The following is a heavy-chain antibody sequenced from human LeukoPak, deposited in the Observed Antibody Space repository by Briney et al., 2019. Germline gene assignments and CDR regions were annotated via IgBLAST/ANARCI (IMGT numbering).Heavy chain of an antibody. Sequence: SETLSLTCTFSGGSISTYYWSWIRQPAGKGLEWIGRVYSGGSTHYNPSLKSRVTISIDTSRNQFSLRLTSVTAADTAVYYCARVAAANFDYWGQGTLVTVSS. CDR3: ARVAAANFDY. D-gene: IGHD6-13*01. J-gene: IGHJ4*02. CDR1: GGSISTYY. CDR2: VYSGGST. V-gene: IGHV4-4*07.